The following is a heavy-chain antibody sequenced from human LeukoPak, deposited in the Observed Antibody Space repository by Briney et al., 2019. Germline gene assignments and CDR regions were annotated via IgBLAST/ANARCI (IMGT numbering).Heavy chain of an antibody. CDR1: GFTFSSYS. D-gene: IGHD3-10*01. Sequence: GSLRLSCAAPGFTFSSYSMNWVRQAPGKGLEWVSYISSSSSTIYYADSVKGRFTISRDNAKNSLYLQMNSLRAEDTAVYYCARARGTMVRGVRGAIDYWGQGTLVTVSS. CDR2: ISSSSSTI. V-gene: IGHV3-48*01. CDR3: ARARGTMVRGVRGAIDY. J-gene: IGHJ4*02.